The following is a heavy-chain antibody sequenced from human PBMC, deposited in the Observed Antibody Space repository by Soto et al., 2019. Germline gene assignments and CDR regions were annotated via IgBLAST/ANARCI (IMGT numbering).Heavy chain of an antibody. D-gene: IGHD6-19*01. CDR3: ARDMYRSGAPHDFDI. J-gene: IGHJ3*02. CDR1: GGSVSNSNYY. Sequence: PSETLCLTYTVSGGSVSNSNYYSCWIRQSPGKGLEWIGSVYYRGRSYSKSSVKSRITISVDTSKNQFSLKLSSVTAADTAVYYCARDMYRSGAPHDFDIWGQGTMVT. CDR2: VYYRGRS. V-gene: IGHV4-39*07.